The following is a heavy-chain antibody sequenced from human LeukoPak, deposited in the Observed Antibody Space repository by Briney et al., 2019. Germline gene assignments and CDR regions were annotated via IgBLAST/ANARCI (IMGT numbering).Heavy chain of an antibody. CDR3: ARGLYDSSGYYYLFDY. CDR1: GFTFSSYS. Sequence: PGESLRLSCAASGFTFSSYSMNWVRQAPGKGLEWVSSISSSSSCIYYADSVKGRFTISRDNAKNSLYLQMNSLRAEDTAVYYCARGLYDSSGYYYLFDYWGQGTLVTVSS. CDR2: ISSSSSCI. V-gene: IGHV3-21*01. J-gene: IGHJ4*02. D-gene: IGHD3-22*01.